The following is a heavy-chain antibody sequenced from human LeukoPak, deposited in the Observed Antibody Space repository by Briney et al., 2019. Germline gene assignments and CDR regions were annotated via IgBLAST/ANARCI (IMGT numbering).Heavy chain of an antibody. V-gene: IGHV3-23*01. CDR3: VSFYETY. J-gene: IGHJ4*02. Sequence: GGSLRLSCEGSGFTFSNHAMSWVRQAPGNGLEWVSGISGAGGNIYYADSVKGRFTISKDNAKNTVYLQMNSLRAEDTAVYYCVSFYETYWGRGTLVTVSS. CDR2: ISGAGGNI. D-gene: IGHD2/OR15-2a*01. CDR1: GFTFSNHA.